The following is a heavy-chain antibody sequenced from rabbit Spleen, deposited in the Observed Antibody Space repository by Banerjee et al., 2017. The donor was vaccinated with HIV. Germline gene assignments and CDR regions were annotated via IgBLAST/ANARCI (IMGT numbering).Heavy chain of an antibody. V-gene: IGHV1S45*01. CDR1: GLDFSGSYW. D-gene: IGHD2-1*01. CDR3: ARGSATMTMVITGYYLSL. Sequence: QEQLVESGGGLVQPEGSLTLTCKASGLDFSGSYWICWVRQSPGKGLEWITCIDVGRTGRTYYASWAKGRFTISKTSSTTVTLQMTSLTGADTATYFCARGSATMTMVITGYYLSLWGPGTLVTVS. J-gene: IGHJ4*01. CDR2: IDVGRTGRT.